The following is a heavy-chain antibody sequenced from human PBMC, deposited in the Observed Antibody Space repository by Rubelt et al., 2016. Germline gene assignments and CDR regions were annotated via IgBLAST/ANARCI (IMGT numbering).Heavy chain of an antibody. Sequence: QLQLQESGPGLVKPSETLSLTCTVSGGSISSSSYYWGWIRQPPGKGLEWIGSIYYSGSTYYNPSLKSRVTISVDTSNNQFSLQLNSVTPEDTAVYYCARDPAPKYSSRPKGAFDIWGQGTMVTVSS. D-gene: IGHD6-13*01. CDR2: IYYSGST. CDR1: GGSISSSSYY. CDR3: ARDPAPKYSSRPKGAFDI. J-gene: IGHJ3*02. V-gene: IGHV4-39*02.